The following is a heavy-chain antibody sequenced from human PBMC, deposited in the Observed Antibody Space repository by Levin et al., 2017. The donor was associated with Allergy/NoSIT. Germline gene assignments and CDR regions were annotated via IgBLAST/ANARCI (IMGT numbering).Heavy chain of an antibody. D-gene: IGHD6-19*01. Sequence: EASVKVSCETSGYSFTNYWIGWVRQMPGKGLEWMGIVYPGNSDTRYSPSFQGQVTISADKSISTAYLQWSSLKDSDTAMYYCARQALVAGPGIDNWGQGTLVTVSS. J-gene: IGHJ4*02. V-gene: IGHV5-51*01. CDR1: GYSFTNYW. CDR3: ARQALVAGPGIDN. CDR2: VYPGNSDT.